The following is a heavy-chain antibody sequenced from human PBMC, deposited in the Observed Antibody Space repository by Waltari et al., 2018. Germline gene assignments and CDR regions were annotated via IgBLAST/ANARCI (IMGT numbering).Heavy chain of an antibody. V-gene: IGHV4-34*01. Sequence: QVQLQQWGAGLLRPSETLSLSCAVYGGSFSSYYWSWIRQSPRTGLEWIGEINHRGSTNVNPSLKSRVTISADTSKNQVSLRLRSVTAADTAVYYCARGGWFGRGNDAFDIWGQGTTVTVSS. CDR3: ARGGWFGRGNDAFDI. CDR1: GGSFSSYY. CDR2: INHRGST. D-gene: IGHD3-10*01. J-gene: IGHJ3*02.